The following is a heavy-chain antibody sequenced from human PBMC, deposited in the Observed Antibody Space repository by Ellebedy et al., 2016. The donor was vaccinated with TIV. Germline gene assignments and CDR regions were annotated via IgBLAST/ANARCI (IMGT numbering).Heavy chain of an antibody. J-gene: IGHJ4*02. CDR2: IYSGGST. V-gene: IGHV3-66*01. CDR1: GFTFSSYS. Sequence: GGSLRLXXAASGFTFSSYSMNWVRQAPGKGLEWVSVIYSGGSTYYADSVKGRFTISRDNSKNTLYLQMNSLRAEDTAVYYCAREARGRFDYWGQGTLVTVSS. D-gene: IGHD3-16*01. CDR3: AREARGRFDY.